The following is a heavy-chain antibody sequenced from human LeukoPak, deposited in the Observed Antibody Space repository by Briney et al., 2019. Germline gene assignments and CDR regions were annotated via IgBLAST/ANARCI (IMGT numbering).Heavy chain of an antibody. V-gene: IGHV4-39*01. Sequence: SETLSLTCTVSGGSINSNNYYWGWIRQPPGKGLEWIGSIYSSGSAYYNPSLKGRVTISVDTSKNQFSLRLSSVTAADTAVYYCQSRYLEWLLEYWGQGTLVTVSS. J-gene: IGHJ4*02. CDR1: GGSINSNNYY. CDR3: QSRYLEWLLEY. D-gene: IGHD3-3*01. CDR2: IYSSGSA.